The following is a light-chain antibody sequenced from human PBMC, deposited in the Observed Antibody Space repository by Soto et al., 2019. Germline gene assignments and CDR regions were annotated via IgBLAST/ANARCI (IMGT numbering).Light chain of an antibody. CDR1: QDIRSY. V-gene: IGKV1-16*02. J-gene: IGKJ5*01. CDR2: DVF. CDR3: QQYTRYPFT. Sequence: DVQMTQSPSSLSSSVADRFTISCRASQDIRSYLAWFQQKPGKAPKSLIYDVFNLQSGVPSKFSGNGSGTDFSLTISNLRPEDFAIYYCQQYTRYPFTFGQGTRLEIK.